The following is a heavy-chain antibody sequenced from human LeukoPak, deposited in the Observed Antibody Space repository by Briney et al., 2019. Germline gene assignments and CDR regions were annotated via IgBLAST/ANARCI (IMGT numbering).Heavy chain of an antibody. CDR3: ARDFAVAGNNWFDP. V-gene: IGHV1-69*13. Sequence: SVEVSCKASGGTFSSYAISWVRQAPGQGLEWMGGIIPIFGTANYAQKFQGRVTITADESTSTAYMELSSLRSEDTAVYYCARDFAVAGNNWFDPWGQGTLVTVSS. J-gene: IGHJ5*02. CDR1: GGTFSSYA. D-gene: IGHD6-19*01. CDR2: IIPIFGTA.